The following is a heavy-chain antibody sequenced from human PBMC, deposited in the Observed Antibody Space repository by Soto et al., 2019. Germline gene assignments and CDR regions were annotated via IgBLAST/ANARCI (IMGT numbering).Heavy chain of an antibody. D-gene: IGHD3-3*01. CDR2: ISAYNGNT. Sequence: ASVKVSCKASGYTFTSYGISWVRQAPGQGLEWMGWISAYNGNTNYAQKLQGRVTMTTDTSTSTAYMELRSLRSDDTAVYYCARVGSRSLLRFLEWLSYGMDVWGQGTTVTVSS. J-gene: IGHJ6*02. V-gene: IGHV1-18*01. CDR1: GYTFTSYG. CDR3: ARVGSRSLLRFLEWLSYGMDV.